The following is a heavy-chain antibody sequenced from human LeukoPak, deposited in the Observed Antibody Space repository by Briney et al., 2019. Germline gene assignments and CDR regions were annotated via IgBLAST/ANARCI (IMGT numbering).Heavy chain of an antibody. Sequence: GESLKISCKGSGYSFTTCWIAWVRQVPGKGLEWMGMIYPGDSDTRYSPSFQGQVTISADKSISTAYLQWSSLKASDTAMYYCARLLEGVAGTWGYWGQGTLVTVS. D-gene: IGHD6-19*01. J-gene: IGHJ4*02. CDR1: GYSFTTCW. CDR2: IYPGDSDT. V-gene: IGHV5-51*01. CDR3: ARLLEGVAGTWGY.